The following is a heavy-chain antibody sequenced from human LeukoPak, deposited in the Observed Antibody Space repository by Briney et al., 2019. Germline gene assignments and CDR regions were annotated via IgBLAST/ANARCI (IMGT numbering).Heavy chain of an antibody. Sequence: KASETLSLTCTVSAGSISSGSYYWSWIRQPAGKGLEWIGRIYTSGSTNYNPSLKSRVTISVDTSKNQFSLKLSSVTAADTAVYYCARGGCSGGSCPYPYYFDYWGQGTLVTVSS. V-gene: IGHV4-61*02. J-gene: IGHJ4*02. CDR2: IYTSGST. CDR1: AGSISSGSYY. CDR3: ARGGCSGGSCPYPYYFDY. D-gene: IGHD2-15*01.